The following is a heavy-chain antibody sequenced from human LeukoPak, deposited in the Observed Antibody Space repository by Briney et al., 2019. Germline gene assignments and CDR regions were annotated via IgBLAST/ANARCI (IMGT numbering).Heavy chain of an antibody. CDR3: SRAGTGLNIPGAY. V-gene: IGHV4-59*11. Sequence: PSETLSLTCSVSGASISSHYWSWIRQPPGKGLEWIGYIHYSGSTNCNPFLKSRVTISLDTSKNQFSLKLTSVTAADTAVYYCSRAGTGLNIPGAYWGQGTLVTVSS. J-gene: IGHJ4*02. D-gene: IGHD1-14*01. CDR1: GASISSHY. CDR2: IHYSGST.